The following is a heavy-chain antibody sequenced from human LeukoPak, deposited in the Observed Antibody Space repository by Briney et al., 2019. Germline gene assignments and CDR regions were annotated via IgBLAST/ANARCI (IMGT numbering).Heavy chain of an antibody. J-gene: IGHJ4*02. D-gene: IGHD6-13*01. CDR2: ISGSGGST. Sequence: GGSLRLSCAASGFTFSSYAMSWVRQAPGKGLEWVSAISGSGGSTYYADSVKGRFTISRDNSKNTLYLQMNSLRAEDTAVYYCARDSRIAAAGTRETSFDYWGQGTLVTVSS. CDR3: ARDSRIAAAGTRETSFDY. CDR1: GFTFSSYA. V-gene: IGHV3-23*01.